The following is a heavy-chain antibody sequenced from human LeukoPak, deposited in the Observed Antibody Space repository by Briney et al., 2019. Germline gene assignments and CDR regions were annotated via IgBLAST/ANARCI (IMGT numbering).Heavy chain of an antibody. CDR1: DGSISSGDYS. CDR3: ARISDWFDP. CDR2: IYHSGST. Sequence: PSETLSLTCAVSDGSISSGDYSWSWIRQPPGKGLEWIGYIYHSGSTYYNPSLKSRVTISVDRSKNQFSLKLSSVTAADTAVYYCARISDWFDPWGQGTLVAVSS. J-gene: IGHJ5*02. V-gene: IGHV4-30-2*01.